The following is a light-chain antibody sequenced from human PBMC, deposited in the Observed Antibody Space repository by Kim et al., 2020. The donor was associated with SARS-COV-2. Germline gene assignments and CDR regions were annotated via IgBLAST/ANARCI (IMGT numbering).Light chain of an antibody. V-gene: IGLV4-60*03. J-gene: IGLJ3*02. CDR1: RGHSSYI. Sequence: SVNITGTLSRGHSSYIIAWHQQQPGKAPRYLMKLEGSGSYNKGSGVPDRFSGSSSGADRYLTISNLQSEDEADYYCETWDNNTRVFGGGTQLTVL. CDR3: ETWDNNTRV. CDR2: LEGSGSY.